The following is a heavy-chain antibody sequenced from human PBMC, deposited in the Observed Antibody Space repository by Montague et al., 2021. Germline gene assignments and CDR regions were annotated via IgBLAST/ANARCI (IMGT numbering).Heavy chain of an antibody. V-gene: IGHV3-13*01. Sequence: SLRLSCAASGFTVSTSDMNWVRQPAGKGLEWVSSISTSSDTFSSGSLKGRFSISRDYSNNSLYLQMNSLRAEDTAVYYCAREISEGSYAMDVWGRGTTVTVSS. CDR3: AREISEGSYAMDV. J-gene: IGHJ6*02. CDR1: GFTVSTSD. CDR2: ISTSSDT.